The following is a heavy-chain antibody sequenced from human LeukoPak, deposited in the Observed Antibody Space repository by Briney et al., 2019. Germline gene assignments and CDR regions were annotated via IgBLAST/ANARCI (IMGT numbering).Heavy chain of an antibody. V-gene: IGHV1-2*02. D-gene: IGHD3-10*01. J-gene: IGHJ5*02. Sequence: ASVKVSCKASGYTFTGYYMHWVRQAPGQGLEWMGWINPNSGGTNYTQKFQGRVTMTRDTSISTAYMELSRLRSDDTAVYYCARGRITMIRGAIQGWFDPWGQGTLVPVSS. CDR2: INPNSGGT. CDR3: ARGRITMIRGAIQGWFDP. CDR1: GYTFTGYY.